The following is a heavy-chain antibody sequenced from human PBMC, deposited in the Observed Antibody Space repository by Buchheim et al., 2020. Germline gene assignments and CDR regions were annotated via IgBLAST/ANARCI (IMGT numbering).Heavy chain of an antibody. V-gene: IGHV5-10-1*03. Sequence: EVQLVQSGAEVKKPGESLRISCKGSGYSFTSYWISWVRQMPGKGLEWMGRIDPSDSYTKYSPSFQGHVTISADKSINTAYPQWSSLKASDTAMYYCARSPQKAVADPYYFDYWGQGTL. D-gene: IGHD6-19*01. J-gene: IGHJ4*02. CDR2: IDPSDSYT. CDR3: ARSPQKAVADPYYFDY. CDR1: GYSFTSYW.